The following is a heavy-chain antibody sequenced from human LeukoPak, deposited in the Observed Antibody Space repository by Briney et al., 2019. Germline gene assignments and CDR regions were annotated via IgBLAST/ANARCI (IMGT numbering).Heavy chain of an antibody. CDR1: GFTVSSNY. CDR2: IYSGGST. J-gene: IGHJ5*02. V-gene: IGHV3-53*01. CDR3: ARDQAAXLGEET. D-gene: IGHD2-15*01. Sequence: GGSLRLSCAASGFTVSSNYMSWVRQAPGKGLEWVSVIYSGGSTYYADSVKGRFTISRDNSKKTLYLQMNSLRAEDTAVYYCARDQAAXLGEETWGQGTLVTXSS.